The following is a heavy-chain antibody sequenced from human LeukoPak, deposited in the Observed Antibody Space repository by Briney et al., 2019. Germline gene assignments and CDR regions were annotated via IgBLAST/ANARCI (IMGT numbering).Heavy chain of an antibody. CDR2: VSISSGTI. CDR3: ARAMSTFGGVRNYFDS. D-gene: IGHD3-16*01. J-gene: IGHJ4*02. Sequence: GGSLRLSCAASGFTFSGHNMNWVRQAPGKGLEWISFVSISSGTIYYADSVNGRFRISRDNAKSSLDLEMNSLRAEDTAVYYCARAMSTFGGVRNYFDSWGQGTLVTVSS. CDR1: GFTFSGHN. V-gene: IGHV3-48*04.